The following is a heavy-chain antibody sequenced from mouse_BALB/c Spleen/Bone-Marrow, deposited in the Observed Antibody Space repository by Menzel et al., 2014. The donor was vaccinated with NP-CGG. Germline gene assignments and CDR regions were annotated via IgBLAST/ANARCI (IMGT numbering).Heavy chain of an antibody. J-gene: IGHJ2*01. CDR3: AREATYYAYFDY. D-gene: IGHD1-1*01. CDR1: GYTFTSNT. V-gene: IGHV1-4*02. Sequence: QVQLQQSAAELARPGASVKMSCKASGYTFTSNTIQWVKQRPGQGLEWIGYINPTGGYTDYNQKFKDKTTLTADKSSSTAYMQLSSLTSEDSAVYYCAREATYYAYFDYWGQGTILTISP. CDR2: INPTGGYT.